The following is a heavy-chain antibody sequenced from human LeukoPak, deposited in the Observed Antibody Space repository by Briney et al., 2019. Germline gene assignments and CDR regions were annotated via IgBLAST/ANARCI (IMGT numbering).Heavy chain of an antibody. V-gene: IGHV3-23*01. CDR2: IRGSGGST. CDR3: AKGMTPYGDYLYAMDV. CDR1: GFTFSSYA. J-gene: IGHJ6*02. D-gene: IGHD4-17*01. Sequence: GGSLRLSCAASGFTFSSYAMSWVRQAPGKGLEWVSAIRGSGGSTYYADSVKGRFTISRDNSKNTLYLQMNSLRGEDTAVYYCAKGMTPYGDYLYAMDVWGQGTKVTVSS.